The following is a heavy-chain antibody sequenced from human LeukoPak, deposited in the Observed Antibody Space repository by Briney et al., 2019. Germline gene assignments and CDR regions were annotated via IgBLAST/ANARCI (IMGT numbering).Heavy chain of an antibody. Sequence: PGGSLRLSCAASGFTFSSYAMSWVRQAPGKGLEWVSGISSSGGSTYYADSVKGRFTISRDNSKNTLYVQMNSLRAEDTAVYYCAKESGSTARLNWFDSWGQGTLVTVSS. D-gene: IGHD3-3*01. V-gene: IGHV3-23*01. CDR3: AKESGSTARLNWFDS. CDR2: ISSSGGST. J-gene: IGHJ5*01. CDR1: GFTFSSYA.